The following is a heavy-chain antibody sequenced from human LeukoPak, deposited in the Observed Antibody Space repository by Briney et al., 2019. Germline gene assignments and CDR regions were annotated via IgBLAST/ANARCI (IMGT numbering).Heavy chain of an antibody. CDR1: GYTFTGYY. CDR3: ARFRFSTLPGIAVAGTDY. D-gene: IGHD6-19*01. V-gene: IGHV1-2*02. Sequence: GASVKVSCKASGYTFTGYYMHWVRQAPGQGLEWMGWINPNSGGTNYAQKFQGRVTMTRDTSISTAYMELSRLRSDDTAVYYCARFRFSTLPGIAVAGTDYWGQGTLVTVSS. CDR2: INPNSGGT. J-gene: IGHJ4*02.